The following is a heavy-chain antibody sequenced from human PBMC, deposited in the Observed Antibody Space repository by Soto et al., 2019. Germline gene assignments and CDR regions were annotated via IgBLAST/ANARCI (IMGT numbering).Heavy chain of an antibody. CDR2: INHSGST. CDR1: GGSFSGYY. J-gene: IGHJ4*02. D-gene: IGHD2-15*01. CDR3: ARVVEAATRHTDFDS. Sequence: PSETLSLTCAVYGGSFSGYYWSWIRQPPGKGLEWIGEINHSGSTNYNPSLKSRVTISVDTSKNQFSLKLSSVAAADTAVYYCARVVEAATRHTDFDSWGQGIVVTVSS. V-gene: IGHV4-34*01.